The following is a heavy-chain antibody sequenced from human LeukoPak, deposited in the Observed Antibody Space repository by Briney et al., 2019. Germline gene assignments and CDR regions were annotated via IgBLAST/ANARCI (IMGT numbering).Heavy chain of an antibody. Sequence: PGGSLRLSCAASGCTFSSYAMSWVRQAPGRGLEWVSAISGSGGSTYYADSVKGRFTISRDNSKNTLYLQMNSLRAEDTAVYYCAKAQVLRFLEWLPDYWGQGTLVTVSS. D-gene: IGHD3-3*01. V-gene: IGHV3-23*01. CDR1: GCTFSSYA. CDR2: ISGSGGST. CDR3: AKAQVLRFLEWLPDY. J-gene: IGHJ4*02.